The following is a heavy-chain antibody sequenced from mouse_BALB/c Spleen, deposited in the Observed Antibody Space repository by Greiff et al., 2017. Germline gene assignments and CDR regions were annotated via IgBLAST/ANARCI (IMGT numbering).Heavy chain of an antibody. V-gene: IGHV14-3*02. J-gene: IGHJ3*01. CDR3: ARYNYYGSTPFAD. CDR1: GFNIKDTY. Sequence: EVQLQESGAELVKPGASVKLSCTASGFNIKDTYMHWVKQRPEQGLEWIGRIDPANGNTKYDPKFQGKAIITADTSSNKAYLQLSSLTSEDTAVYYCARYNYYGSTPFADWGQGTLVTVSA. D-gene: IGHD1-1*01. CDR2: IDPANGNT.